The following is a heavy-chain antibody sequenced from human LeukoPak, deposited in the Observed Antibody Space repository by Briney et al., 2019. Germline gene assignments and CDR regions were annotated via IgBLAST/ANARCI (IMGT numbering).Heavy chain of an antibody. V-gene: IGHV3-30*18. CDR2: ISYDGSKK. Sequence: GGSLRLSCAASGFTFSSYGMHWVRQAPGKGLEWVAVISYDGSKKYYADSVKGRFTISRDKSENTLYLQMNSLRAEDTAVYYCAKEKSMIQHYFDYWGQGTLVTVSS. D-gene: IGHD3-22*01. CDR3: AKEKSMIQHYFDY. J-gene: IGHJ4*02. CDR1: GFTFSSYG.